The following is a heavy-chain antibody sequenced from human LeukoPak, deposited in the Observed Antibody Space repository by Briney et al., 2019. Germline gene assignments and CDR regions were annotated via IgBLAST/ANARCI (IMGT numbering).Heavy chain of an antibody. J-gene: IGHJ4*02. CDR3: ARRPLSSYYFDY. CDR1: GGSFSGYY. D-gene: IGHD2/OR15-2a*01. CDR2: MYYSGSA. V-gene: IGHV4-59*08. Sequence: SETLSLTCAVYGGSFSGYYWSWIRQPPGKGLEWIGYMYYSGSANYNPSLKSRVTISIDTSKNQFSLKLSSVTAADTAVYYCARRPLSSYYFDYWGQGTLVTVSS.